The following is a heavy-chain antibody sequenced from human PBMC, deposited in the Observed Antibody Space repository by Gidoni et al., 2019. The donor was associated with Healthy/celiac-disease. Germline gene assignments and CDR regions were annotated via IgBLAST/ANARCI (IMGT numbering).Heavy chain of an antibody. CDR3: ARHVSSGWYGDYYYYGMDV. J-gene: IGHJ6*02. CDR2: IYPGDSET. D-gene: IGHD6-19*01. CDR1: GYSFTSYW. V-gene: IGHV5-51*01. Sequence: EVQLVQSGAEAKKPGESVKISCKGSGYSFTSYWIGWVRQMPGKGLEWMGIIYPGDSETGYSPSFQGQVTISADKSISTAYLQWSSLKAADTAMYYCARHVSSGWYGDYYYYGMDVWGQGTTVTVSS.